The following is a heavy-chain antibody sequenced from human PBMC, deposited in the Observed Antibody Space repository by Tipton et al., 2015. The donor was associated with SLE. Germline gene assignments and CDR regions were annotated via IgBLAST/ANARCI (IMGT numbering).Heavy chain of an antibody. CDR2: IWYDGSNK. Sequence: SLRLSCAASGFTFNSYVMHWVRQAPGKGLEWVAIIWYDGSNKYYADSVKGRFTISRDNSKNTLYLQMNSLRAEDTAVYYCARGHSSGWYWDFDYWGQGTLVTVSP. D-gene: IGHD6-19*01. CDR3: ARGHSSGWYWDFDY. CDR1: GFTFNSYV. J-gene: IGHJ4*02. V-gene: IGHV3-33*01.